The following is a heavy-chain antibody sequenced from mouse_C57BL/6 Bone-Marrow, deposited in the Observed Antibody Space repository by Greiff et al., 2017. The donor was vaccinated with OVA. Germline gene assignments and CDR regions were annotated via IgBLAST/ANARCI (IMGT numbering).Heavy chain of an antibody. J-gene: IGHJ4*01. CDR3: ARKPYYSNYEAMDY. V-gene: IGHV2-9-1*01. CDR2: IWTGGGT. CDR1: GFSLTSYA. Sequence: VHLVESGPGLVAPSQSLSITCTVSGFSLTSYAISWVRQPPGKGLEWLGVIWTGGGTNYTSALKSRLSISKDNSKSQVFLKMNSLQTDDTARYYCARKPYYSNYEAMDYWGQGTSVTVSS. D-gene: IGHD2-5*01.